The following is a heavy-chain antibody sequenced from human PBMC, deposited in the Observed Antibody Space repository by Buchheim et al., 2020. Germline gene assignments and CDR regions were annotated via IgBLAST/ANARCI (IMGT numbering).Heavy chain of an antibody. CDR2: IYYSGST. J-gene: IGHJ6*02. V-gene: IGHV4-59*08. D-gene: IGHD6-13*01. Sequence: QVQLQESGPGLVKPSETLSLTCTVSGGSISSYYWSWIRQPPGKGLEWIGYIYYSGSTNYNPSLKSRVTISVDTSKNQFSLKLSSVTAADTAVYYCRGIAAANYYYYYGMDVWGQGTT. CDR3: RGIAAANYYYYYGMDV. CDR1: GGSISSYY.